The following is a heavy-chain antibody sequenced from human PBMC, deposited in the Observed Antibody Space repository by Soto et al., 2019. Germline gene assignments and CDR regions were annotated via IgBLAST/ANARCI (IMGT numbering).Heavy chain of an antibody. CDR3: ARDIRYCSSTSCYLFWAFDI. V-gene: IGHV1-69*13. CDR1: GGTFSSYA. D-gene: IGHD2-2*01. Sequence: GASVKVSCKASGGTFSSYAISWVRQAPGQGLEWMGGIIPIFGTANYAQKFQGRVTITADESTSTAYMELSSLRSEDTAVYYCARDIRYCSSTSCYLFWAFDIWGQGTMVTVSS. CDR2: IIPIFGTA. J-gene: IGHJ3*02.